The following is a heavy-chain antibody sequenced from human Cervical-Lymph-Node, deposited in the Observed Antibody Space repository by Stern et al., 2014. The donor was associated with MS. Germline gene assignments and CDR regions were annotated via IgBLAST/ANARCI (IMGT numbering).Heavy chain of an antibody. Sequence: QVTLRESGPALVKPTQTLTLTCTFSGFSLSTSGMCVSWIRQPPGKALERLALIDWDDDKYYSTSLKTRLTISKDTSKNQVVLTMTNMDPVDTATYYCARIGVTAAGYDWFDPWGQGTLVTVSS. CDR3: ARIGVTAAGYDWFDP. CDR1: GFSLSTSGMC. V-gene: IGHV2-70*01. J-gene: IGHJ5*02. D-gene: IGHD6-13*01. CDR2: IDWDDDK.